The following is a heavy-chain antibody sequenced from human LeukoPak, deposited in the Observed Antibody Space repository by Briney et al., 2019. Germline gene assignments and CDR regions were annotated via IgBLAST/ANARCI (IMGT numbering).Heavy chain of an antibody. D-gene: IGHD6-19*01. CDR1: GFTFDDYG. CDR2: INWNGGST. CDR3: ARHIAVAGTWAYDY. Sequence: GGSLRLSCAASGFTFDDYGMSWVRQAPGKGLEWVSGINWNGGSTGYADSVKGRFTISRDNAKNSLYLQMNSLRAEDTAVYYCARHIAVAGTWAYDYWGQGTLVTVSS. J-gene: IGHJ4*02. V-gene: IGHV3-20*04.